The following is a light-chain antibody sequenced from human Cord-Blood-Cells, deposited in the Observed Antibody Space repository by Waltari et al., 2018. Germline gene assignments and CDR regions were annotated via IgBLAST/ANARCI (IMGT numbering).Light chain of an antibody. V-gene: IGKV3-15*01. CDR1: QSVSSN. Sequence: EIVMTQSPATLSVSPGERATLSCRASQSVSSNLAWYQQKPCQAPSLLIYGASIRATGIPARFSGSGSGTEFTLTISSLQSEDFAVDYCQQYNNWPRTFGQGTKLEIK. CDR2: GAS. J-gene: IGKJ2*01. CDR3: QQYNNWPRT.